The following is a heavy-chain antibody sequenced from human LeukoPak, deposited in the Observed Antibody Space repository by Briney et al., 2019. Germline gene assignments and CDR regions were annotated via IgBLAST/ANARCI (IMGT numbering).Heavy chain of an antibody. CDR2: ISAYSGNT. D-gene: IGHD6-13*01. CDR1: GYTFTSYG. V-gene: IGHV1-18*01. J-gene: IGHJ4*02. Sequence: ASVKVSCKASGYTFTSYGISWVRQAPGQGLEWMGWISAYSGNTIYAQNLQGRLSMTTDTSTSTDYVDLRSLRSDDTAVYYCAREGIDSSSPLNYWGQGTLVTVSS. CDR3: AREGIDSSSPLNY.